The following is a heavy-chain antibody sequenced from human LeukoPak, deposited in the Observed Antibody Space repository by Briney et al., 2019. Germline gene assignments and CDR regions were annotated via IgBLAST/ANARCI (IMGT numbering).Heavy chain of an antibody. Sequence: GGSLRLSCAASGFTFSSYWMSWVRQAPGKGLEWVANIKQDGSEKYYVDSVKGRFTISRDNSKNTLYLQMNSLRAEDTAVYYCARDPDIVATTPQPDYWGQGTLATVSS. J-gene: IGHJ4*02. CDR2: IKQDGSEK. D-gene: IGHD5-12*01. CDR1: GFTFSSYW. V-gene: IGHV3-7*01. CDR3: ARDPDIVATTPQPDY.